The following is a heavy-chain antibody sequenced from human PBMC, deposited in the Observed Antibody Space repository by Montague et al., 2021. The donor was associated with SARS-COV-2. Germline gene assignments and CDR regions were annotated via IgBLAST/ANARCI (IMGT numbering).Heavy chain of an antibody. CDR1: GDSISTDTW. D-gene: IGHD3-16*01. CDR3: ARKGGGGSDLAY. Sequence: SETLSLTCVVSGDSISTDTWWTWGLLPPGKSVAGVVEIFHTGGTKYKPSPKSRGSMSAVKSWNQISLRLTCVTAADTSIYYCARKGGGGSDLAYWGQGTLVTVSS. V-gene: IGHV4-4*02. CDR2: IFHTGGT. J-gene: IGHJ4*02.